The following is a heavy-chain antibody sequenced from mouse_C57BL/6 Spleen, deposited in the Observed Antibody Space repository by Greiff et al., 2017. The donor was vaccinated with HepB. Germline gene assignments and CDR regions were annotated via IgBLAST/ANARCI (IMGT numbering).Heavy chain of an antibody. Sequence: EVMLVESGGGLVQPGGSLKLSCAASGFTFSDYYMYWVRQTPEKRLEWVAYISNGGGSTYYPDTVKGRFTISRDNAKNTLYLQMSRLKSEDTAMYYCARQYDYAMDYWGQGTSVTVSS. J-gene: IGHJ4*01. CDR1: GFTFSDYY. CDR2: ISNGGGST. V-gene: IGHV5-12*01. CDR3: ARQYDYAMDY.